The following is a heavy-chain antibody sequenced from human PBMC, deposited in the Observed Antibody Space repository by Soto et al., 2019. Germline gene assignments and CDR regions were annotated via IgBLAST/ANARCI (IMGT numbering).Heavy chain of an antibody. CDR1: GGSISSSSYY. CDR2: IYYSGST. D-gene: IGHD6-19*01. Sequence: QLQLQESGPGLVKPSETLSLTCTVSGGSISSSSYYWGWIRQPPGKGLEWIGSIYYSGSTYYNPSLKSRINRSVDTSKNQFSLKLSSVTAADTAVYYCARLERYSSGWYFVGGDAFDIWGQGTMVTVSS. V-gene: IGHV4-39*01. CDR3: ARLERYSSGWYFVGGDAFDI. J-gene: IGHJ3*02.